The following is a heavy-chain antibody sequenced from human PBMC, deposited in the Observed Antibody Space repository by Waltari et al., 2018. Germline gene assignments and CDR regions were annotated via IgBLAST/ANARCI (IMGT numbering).Heavy chain of an antibody. Sequence: QVQLVESGGGVVQPGRSLRRSCAASGFTFSNFGMHWVRQAPGKGLEWVALVWFDGSQQYYADSVRGRFTISRDNSKRVLYLDMGSLRADDTAIYYCAKDAFGNTYLDYWGQGTLVTVSS. CDR3: AKDAFGNTYLDY. D-gene: IGHD3-10*01. J-gene: IGHJ4*02. V-gene: IGHV3-33*06. CDR2: VWFDGSQQ. CDR1: GFTFSNFG.